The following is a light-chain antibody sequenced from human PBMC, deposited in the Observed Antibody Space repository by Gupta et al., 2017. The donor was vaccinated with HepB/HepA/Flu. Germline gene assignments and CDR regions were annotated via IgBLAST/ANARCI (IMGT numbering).Light chain of an antibody. J-gene: IGKJ3*01. CDR1: QAVSYY. Sequence: DIRMTQFPSSLSASVGDRVTITCRASQAVSYYLAWFQHKPGKAPRSLIYAASTVPSGVPSKFIGSGSGTDFTLTISGLQPEDFATYYCLHEAKSPFIFGHGTKVDIK. CDR3: LHEAKSPFI. V-gene: IGKV1-16*02. CDR2: AAS.